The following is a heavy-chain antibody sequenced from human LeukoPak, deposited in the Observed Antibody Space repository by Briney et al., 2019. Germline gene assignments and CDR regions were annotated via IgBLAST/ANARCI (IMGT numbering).Heavy chain of an antibody. J-gene: IGHJ4*02. CDR1: GFTFDTYS. V-gene: IGHV3-15*01. CDR3: TTDPVAGTL. D-gene: IGHD6-19*01. CDR2: IKSKTDGGTT. Sequence: GGSLRLSCAASGFTFDTYSMSWVRQAPGKGLEWVGRIKSKTDGGTTDYAAPVKGRFTISRDDSKNTLYLQMNSMKTEDTAVYYCTTDPVAGTLWGQGTLVTVSS.